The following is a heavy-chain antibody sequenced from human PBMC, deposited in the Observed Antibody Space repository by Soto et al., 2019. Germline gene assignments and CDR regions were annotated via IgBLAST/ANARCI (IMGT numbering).Heavy chain of an antibody. J-gene: IGHJ3*02. V-gene: IGHV3-15*01. D-gene: IGHD2-15*01. Sequence: GGSLRLSCAASGFTFSNAWMSWVRQAPGKGLEWVGRIKSKTDGGTTDYAAPVKGRFTISRDDSKNTLYLQMNSLKTEDTAVYYCTTELSGGSHDAFDIWGQGTMVTVSS. CDR3: TTELSGGSHDAFDI. CDR2: IKSKTDGGTT. CDR1: GFTFSNAW.